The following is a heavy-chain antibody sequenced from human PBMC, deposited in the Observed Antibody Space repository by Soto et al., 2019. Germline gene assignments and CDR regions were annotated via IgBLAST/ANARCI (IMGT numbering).Heavy chain of an antibody. D-gene: IGHD2-15*01. V-gene: IGHV6-1*01. CDR1: GDSVSSNSAA. CDR3: ARGPLGYCSGGSCLGAFDI. CDR2: TYYRSKWYN. Sequence: PSQTLSRTCAISGDSVSSNSAAWNWIRQSPSRGLEWLGRTYYRSKWYNDYAVSVKSRITINPDTSKNQFSLQLNSVTPEDTAVYYCARGPLGYCSGGSCLGAFDIWGQGTMVTVSS. J-gene: IGHJ3*02.